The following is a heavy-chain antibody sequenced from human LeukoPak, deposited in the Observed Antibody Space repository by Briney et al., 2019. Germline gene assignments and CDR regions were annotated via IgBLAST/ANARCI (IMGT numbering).Heavy chain of an antibody. V-gene: IGHV3-23*01. CDR2: ISVSGSST. J-gene: IGHJ4*02. CDR1: GFTFSSYA. CDR3: ARESGGNTPYYFDY. Sequence: GGSLRLSCAASGFTFSSYALSWVRQAPGKGLQWISGISVSGSSTYYADSVKGRFTISRDNSKNTLYLQMNSLRTEDTAVYYCARESGGNTPYYFDYWGQGTLVTVSS. D-gene: IGHD2-2*02.